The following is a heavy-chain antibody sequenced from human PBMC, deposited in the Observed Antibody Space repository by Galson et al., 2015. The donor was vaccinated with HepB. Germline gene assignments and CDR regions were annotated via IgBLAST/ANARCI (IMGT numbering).Heavy chain of an antibody. CDR1: GYTLTELS. V-gene: IGHV1-24*01. CDR2: FAPEDGET. Sequence: SVKVSCKASGYTLTELSMHWVRQAPGKGLEWMGGFAPEDGETIYAQKFQGRVTMTEDTSTDTAYMELSSLRSGDTAVYYCATCTMEWSEAFDIWGQGTMVTVSS. CDR3: ATCTMEWSEAFDI. D-gene: IGHD3-3*01. J-gene: IGHJ3*02.